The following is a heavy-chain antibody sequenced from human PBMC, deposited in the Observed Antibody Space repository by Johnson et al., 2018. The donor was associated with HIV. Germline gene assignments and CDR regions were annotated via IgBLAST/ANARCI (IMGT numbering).Heavy chain of an antibody. D-gene: IGHD3-3*01. V-gene: IGHV3-30-3*01. J-gene: IGHJ3*02. CDR2: ISYDGSNK. CDR3: ARDGGINYFGVVTPEAFDI. CDR1: GFTFSSYA. Sequence: VQLVESGGGVVQPGRSLRLSCAASGFTFSSYAMHWVRQAPGKGLEWVAVISYDGSNKHYADSVKGRFTISRDNSKNTLYLQMNSLRAEDTAVYYCARDGGINYFGVVTPEAFDIWGQGTMVTVSS.